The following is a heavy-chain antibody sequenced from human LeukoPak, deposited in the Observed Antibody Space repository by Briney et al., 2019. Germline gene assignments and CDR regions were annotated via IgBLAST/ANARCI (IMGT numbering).Heavy chain of an antibody. V-gene: IGHV1-2*02. CDR2: INPNSGGT. Sequence: ASVKVSCKASGYTFTGYYMHWVRQAPGQGLEWMGWINPNSGGTNYAQKFQGRVTMTRDTSITTAYMELSRLSSDDTTVYYCARHPGKVTNDWYFDLWGRGTLVTVSS. CDR1: GYTFTGYY. CDR3: ARHPGKVTNDWYFDL. D-gene: IGHD4-23*01. J-gene: IGHJ2*01.